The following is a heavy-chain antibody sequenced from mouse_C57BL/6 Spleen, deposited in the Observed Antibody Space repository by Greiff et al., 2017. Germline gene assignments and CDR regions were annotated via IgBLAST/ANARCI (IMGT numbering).Heavy chain of an antibody. Sequence: VQLQQSGAELAKPGASVKLSCKASGYTFTSHWMHWVKQRPGQGLEWIGYINPSSGYTKYNQKFKDKATLTADKSSSTAYMQLSSLTYEDAAVYDCARITTVPWYFDVWGTGTTVTVSS. V-gene: IGHV1-7*01. CDR2: INPSSGYT. CDR3: ARITTVPWYFDV. CDR1: GYTFTSHW. D-gene: IGHD1-1*01. J-gene: IGHJ1*03.